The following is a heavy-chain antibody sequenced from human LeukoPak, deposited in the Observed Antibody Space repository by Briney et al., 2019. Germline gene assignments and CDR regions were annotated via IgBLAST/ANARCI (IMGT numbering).Heavy chain of an antibody. D-gene: IGHD3-3*01. CDR3: ARGPSYYDFWGGYPSEDY. V-gene: IGHV3-7*01. J-gene: IGHJ4*02. CDR2: IKQDGSEK. Sequence: GGSLRLSCAASGFTFSSYWMSWVRQAPGKGLEWVANIKQDGSEKYYVDSVKGRFTISRDNAKNSLYLQMNSLRAEDTAVYYCARGPSYYDFWGGYPSEDYWGQGTLVTVSS. CDR1: GFTFSSYW.